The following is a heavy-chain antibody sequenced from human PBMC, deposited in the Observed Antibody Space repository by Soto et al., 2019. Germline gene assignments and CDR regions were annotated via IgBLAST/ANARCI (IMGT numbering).Heavy chain of an antibody. D-gene: IGHD3-10*01. CDR2: INSNRSTT. CDR1: GFPFSSYS. Sequence: GGSLRLSCAASGFPFSSYSMNWVRQAPGKGLVWVSRINSNRSTTSYADSVKGRFTISRDNAKNTLYLQMNSLRAEDTAVYYCAKNTGSAAFDIWGQGTMVTVSS. V-gene: IGHV3-74*01. CDR3: AKNTGSAAFDI. J-gene: IGHJ3*02.